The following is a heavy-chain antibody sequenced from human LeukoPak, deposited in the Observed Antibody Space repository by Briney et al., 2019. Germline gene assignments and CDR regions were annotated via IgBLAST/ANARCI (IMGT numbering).Heavy chain of an antibody. CDR3: ARGTHIVGARDAFDI. Sequence: SVKVSCKASGGTFSSYAISWVRQAPGQGLEWMGGIIPIFGTANYAQKFQGRVTVTADESTSTAYMELSSLRSEDTAVYYCARGTHIVGARDAFDIWGQGTMVTVSS. D-gene: IGHD1-26*01. J-gene: IGHJ3*02. V-gene: IGHV1-69*13. CDR1: GGTFSSYA. CDR2: IIPIFGTA.